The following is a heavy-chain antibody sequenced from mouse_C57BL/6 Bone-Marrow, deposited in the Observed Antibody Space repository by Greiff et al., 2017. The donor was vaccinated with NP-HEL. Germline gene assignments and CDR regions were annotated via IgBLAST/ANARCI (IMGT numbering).Heavy chain of an antibody. V-gene: IGHV1-55*01. CDR2: IYPGSGST. Sequence: QVQLQQPGAELVKPGASVKMSCKASGYTFTSYWITWVKQRPGQGLEWIGDIYPGSGSTNYNEKFKSKATLTVDTSSSTAYMQLSSLTSEDSAVYYGARGPWLLPDYYAMDYWGQGTSVTGSS. CDR3: ARGPWLLPDYYAMDY. J-gene: IGHJ4*01. D-gene: IGHD2-3*01. CDR1: GYTFTSYW.